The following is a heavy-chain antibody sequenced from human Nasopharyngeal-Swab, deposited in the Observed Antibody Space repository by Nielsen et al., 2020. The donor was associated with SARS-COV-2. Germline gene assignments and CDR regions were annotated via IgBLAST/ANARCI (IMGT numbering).Heavy chain of an antibody. Sequence: SETLSLTCTASGGSISSYYWSWIRQPPGKGLEWIGYIYYSGSTNYNPSLMSRVTLSVDTSNNQFSLNLSSVTAADTAVYYCARDAAYYYDSSGSITGRYFDYWGQGTLVTVSS. J-gene: IGHJ4*02. CDR1: GGSISSYY. CDR2: IYYSGST. D-gene: IGHD3-22*01. CDR3: ARDAAYYYDSSGSITGRYFDY. V-gene: IGHV4-59*13.